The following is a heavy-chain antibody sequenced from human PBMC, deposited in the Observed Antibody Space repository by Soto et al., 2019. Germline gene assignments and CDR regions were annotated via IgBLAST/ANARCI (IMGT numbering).Heavy chain of an antibody. D-gene: IGHD2-8*01. CDR3: AKVLYCTNGVCPMGCFDP. V-gene: IGHV3-23*01. Sequence: EVQLLESGGGLVQPGGSLRLSCAASGFTFSSYAMSWVRQAPGKGLEWVSAISGSGGSTYYADSVKGRFTISRDNSKNTLYLQMNSLRAEDTAVYYCAKVLYCTNGVCPMGCFDPWGQGTLVTVSS. CDR2: ISGSGGST. CDR1: GFTFSSYA. J-gene: IGHJ5*02.